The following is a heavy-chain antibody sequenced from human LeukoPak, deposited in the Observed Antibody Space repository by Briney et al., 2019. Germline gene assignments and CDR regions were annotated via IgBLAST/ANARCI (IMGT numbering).Heavy chain of an antibody. D-gene: IGHD3-22*01. V-gene: IGHV4-4*02. CDR1: GGSISSSHW. Sequence: SETLSLTCAVSGGSISSSHWWSWVRQPPGKGLEWIGEIYHSGSTNYNPSLKSRITISVDMSKNQFSLKLSSVTAADTAVYYCARPHYYDTSGGFDIWGQGTMVSVSS. CDR3: ARPHYYDTSGGFDI. J-gene: IGHJ3*02. CDR2: IYHSGST.